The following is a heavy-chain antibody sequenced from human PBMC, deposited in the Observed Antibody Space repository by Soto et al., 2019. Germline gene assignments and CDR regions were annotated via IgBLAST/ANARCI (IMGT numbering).Heavy chain of an antibody. Sequence: QVQLVQSGAEVRKPGASVKVSCEASGYTFTTYDISWVRQAPGQGLEWLGWISAYSGDKKYAQKFQGRVTMTTDTSTITAYMELRSLRSDDTAIYYCTRTPRGAGTFEYWGQGTLVTVSS. CDR1: GYTFTTYD. J-gene: IGHJ4*02. V-gene: IGHV1-18*01. CDR2: ISAYSGDK. D-gene: IGHD2-15*01. CDR3: TRTPRGAGTFEY.